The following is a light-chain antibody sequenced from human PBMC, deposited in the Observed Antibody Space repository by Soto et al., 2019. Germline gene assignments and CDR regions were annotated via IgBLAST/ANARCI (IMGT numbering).Light chain of an antibody. CDR3: CAYVSSNTLL. CDR2: EGS. CDR1: SSDVGGYDL. J-gene: IGLJ3*02. Sequence: QSALTQPASVSGSPGQSITISCTGTSSDVGGYDLVSWYQQHPGKAPKLTIYEGSKRPSGISNRFSGSKSGNTASLIISGLQGDDEGDYYCCAYVSSNTLLFGGGTRLTVL. V-gene: IGLV2-23*01.